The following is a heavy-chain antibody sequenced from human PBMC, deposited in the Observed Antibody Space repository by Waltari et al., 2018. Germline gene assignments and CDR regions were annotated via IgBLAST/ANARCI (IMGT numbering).Heavy chain of an antibody. CDR2: ISDDGINK. J-gene: IGHJ4*02. CDR3: AKDILYGDYFDY. Sequence: QVQLVESGGGVVQPGRSLRLSCAASGFTFSSYGMHWVRQAPGKWLEWVAVISDDGINKYYADSVKGRFTISRDNSKNTLYLQMNSLRAEDTAVYYCAKDILYGDYFDYWGQGTLVTVSS. D-gene: IGHD3-9*01. CDR1: GFTFSSYG. V-gene: IGHV3-30*18.